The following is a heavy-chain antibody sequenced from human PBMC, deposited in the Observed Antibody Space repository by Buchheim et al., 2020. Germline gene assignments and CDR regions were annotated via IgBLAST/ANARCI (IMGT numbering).Heavy chain of an antibody. CDR2: ITFSADTI. CDR1: GFIFSDYY. J-gene: IGHJ2*01. CDR3: ARPAAGSYWKFDL. V-gene: IGHV3-11*01. D-gene: IGHD1-26*01. Sequence: QVQLVESGGGLVEPGGTLRLSCAASGFIFSDYYTAWIRQAPGKGLEWISYITFSADTILYADSVKGRFTISRDNAKNSLYLQLNSLRVADTAIYYCARPAAGSYWKFDLWGRGTL.